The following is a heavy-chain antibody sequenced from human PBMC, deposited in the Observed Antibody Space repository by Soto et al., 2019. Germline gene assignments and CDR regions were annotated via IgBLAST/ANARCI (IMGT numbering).Heavy chain of an antibody. Sequence: GGSLRLSCAASGFTFSSYSMNWVRQAPGKGLEWVSYISSSSSTIYYADSVKGRFTISRDNAKNSLYLQMNSLRAEDTAVYYCARDRRQQLPRGDYYYYYMDVWGKGTTVTVSS. CDR1: GFTFSSYS. V-gene: IGHV3-48*01. CDR2: ISSSSSTI. J-gene: IGHJ6*03. D-gene: IGHD6-13*01. CDR3: ARDRRQQLPRGDYYYYYMDV.